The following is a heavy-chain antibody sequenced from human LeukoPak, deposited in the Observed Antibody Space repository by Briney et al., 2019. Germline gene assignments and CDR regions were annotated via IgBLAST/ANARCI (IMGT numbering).Heavy chain of an antibody. J-gene: IGHJ6*02. V-gene: IGHV3-33*03. Sequence: GGSLRLSCAASGFTFSNYGMHWVRQAPGKGLEWVAVIWYDGSNKFYADSVKGRFTISRDNAKNSLYLQMSNLRAEDTAVYFCARGGGLDVWGQGATVTVSS. CDR1: GFTFSNYG. D-gene: IGHD3-16*01. CDR2: IWYDGSNK. CDR3: ARGGGLDV.